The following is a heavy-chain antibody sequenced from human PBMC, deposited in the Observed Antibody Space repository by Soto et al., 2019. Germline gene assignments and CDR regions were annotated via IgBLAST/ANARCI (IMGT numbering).Heavy chain of an antibody. CDR1: GGSISSNY. CDR2: IYYSGST. D-gene: IGHD3-22*01. J-gene: IGHJ1*01. V-gene: IGHV4-59*01. Sequence: SSETLSLTCTVSGGSISSNYWSWIRQPPGKGLEWNGYIYYSGSTNYNPSPKSRVTISVDTSKNQFSLKLSSVTAADTAVYYCATDSSDSSGYFCMLHW. CDR3: ATDSSDSSGYFCMLH.